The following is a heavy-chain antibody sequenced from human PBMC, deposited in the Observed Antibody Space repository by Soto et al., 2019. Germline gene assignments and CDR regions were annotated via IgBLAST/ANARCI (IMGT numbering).Heavy chain of an antibody. V-gene: IGHV1-18*04. J-gene: IGHJ1*01. Sequence: QVQLVQSGPDLKRPGASMKVSCKASGYTFTSYGISWVRQAPGQGLEWMAWISPLKGRTQYSQKAQGRVTLSTDTSSNTAYMEMTTLRVADTAVYYCARDYGDRPEYFKHWGQGTLVTVS. D-gene: IGHD4-17*01. CDR1: GYTFTSYG. CDR2: ISPLKGRT. CDR3: ARDYGDRPEYFKH.